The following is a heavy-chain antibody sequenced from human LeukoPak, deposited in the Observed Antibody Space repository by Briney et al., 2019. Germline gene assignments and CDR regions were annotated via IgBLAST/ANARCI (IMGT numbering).Heavy chain of an antibody. J-gene: IGHJ3*02. CDR2: ISSSSTNI. CDR1: RFTFSTYS. Sequence: GGSLRLSCAASRFTFSTYSMNCVRQAPGRGLEWVSYISSSSTNIYYKDSVKGRFTISRDNDKNSLYLHMTSLRAEDTAVYYCVRNDGDNAFDIWGQGTMVIVSS. CDR3: VRNDGDNAFDI. V-gene: IGHV3-48*01. D-gene: IGHD4-17*01.